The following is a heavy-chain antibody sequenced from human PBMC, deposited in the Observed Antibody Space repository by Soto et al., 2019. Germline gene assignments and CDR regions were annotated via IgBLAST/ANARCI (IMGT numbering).Heavy chain of an antibody. Sequence: QVQLQESGPGLVKPSQTLSLTCTVSGGSISSGGYYWSWIRQHPGKGLEWIGYLYYSGSTYYNPSLKSRVTTSVDTSKNQFALKLSSVTAADTAVYYCARDLSMDGMDVWGQGTTVTVSS. CDR3: ARDLSMDGMDV. CDR2: LYYSGST. CDR1: GGSISSGGYY. V-gene: IGHV4-31*03. J-gene: IGHJ6*02.